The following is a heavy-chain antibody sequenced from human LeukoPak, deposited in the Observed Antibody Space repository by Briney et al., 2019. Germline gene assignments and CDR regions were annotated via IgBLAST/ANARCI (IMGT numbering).Heavy chain of an antibody. D-gene: IGHD4-17*01. CDR2: IRYDGGNK. V-gene: IGHV3-30*02. J-gene: IGHJ4*02. Sequence: GGSLRLSCAASRFTFSSYGMHWVRQAPGKGLGWVAFIRYDGGNKNYAGSVKGRFTISRDNSKNTLYLQMNSLRAEDTAVYYCAKEIWPTVTIPGRTYFDYWGQGALVTVSS. CDR3: AKEIWPTVTIPGRTYFDY. CDR1: RFTFSSYG.